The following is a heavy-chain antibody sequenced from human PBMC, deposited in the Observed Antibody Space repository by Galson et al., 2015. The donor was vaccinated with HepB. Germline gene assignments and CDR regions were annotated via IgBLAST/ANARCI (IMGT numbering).Heavy chain of an antibody. V-gene: IGHV3-23*01. D-gene: IGHD3-10*01. Sequence: SLRLSCAASGFTFSTYAINCVRQAPGEGLEWVSAISESGRSTYYADSVKGRFTISRDNSKNTLYLQMNSLRAEDTAVYYCARGGLNYYGPYYMDVWGKGTTVTVS. J-gene: IGHJ6*03. CDR2: ISESGRST. CDR1: GFTFSTYA. CDR3: ARGGLNYYGPYYMDV.